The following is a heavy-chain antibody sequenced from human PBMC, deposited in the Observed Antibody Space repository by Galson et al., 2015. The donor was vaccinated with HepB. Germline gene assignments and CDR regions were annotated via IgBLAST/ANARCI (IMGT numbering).Heavy chain of an antibody. CDR3: LGDTGLLEFDY. V-gene: IGHV3-23*01. CDR2: ITDSGTT. J-gene: IGHJ4*02. Sequence: LRLSCAASGFTFSNFAMSWVRQAPGKGLEWVSAITDSGTTYYADSVKGRFTISKDNSKNTLYLQMNSLRADDTAVYFCLGDTGLLEFDYWGQGPLVTVSS. CDR1: GFTFSNFA. D-gene: IGHD2-21*01.